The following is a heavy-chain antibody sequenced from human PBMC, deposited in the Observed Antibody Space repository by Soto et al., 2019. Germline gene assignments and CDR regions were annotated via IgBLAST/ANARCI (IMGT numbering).Heavy chain of an antibody. CDR3: AYLRGXTGYPGD. Sequence: SETLSLTCTVSGGSMSSEGYYWSWIRQHPGKGLEWIGYIYYSGLTDYNPSLKSRLTISADKSKNEFYLKMRSVTAADTAVYYCAYLRGXTGYPGDWGQGTLVTVSS. J-gene: IGHJ4*02. CDR2: IYYSGLT. CDR1: GGSMSSEGYY. D-gene: IGHD3-16*01. V-gene: IGHV4-31*03.